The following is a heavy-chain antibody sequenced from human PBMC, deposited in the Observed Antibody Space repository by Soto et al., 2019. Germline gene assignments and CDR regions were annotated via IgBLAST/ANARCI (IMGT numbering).Heavy chain of an antibody. V-gene: IGHV3-23*01. D-gene: IGHD4-17*01. CDR3: AKPPPDPYGDFRMYYFDY. Sequence: GGSLRLSCAASGFTFSSYAMSWVRQAPGKGLEWVSAISGSGGSTYYADSVKGRFTISRDNSKNTLYLQMNSLRAEDTAVYYCAKPPPDPYGDFRMYYFDYWGQGTLVTVSS. J-gene: IGHJ4*02. CDR2: ISGSGGST. CDR1: GFTFSSYA.